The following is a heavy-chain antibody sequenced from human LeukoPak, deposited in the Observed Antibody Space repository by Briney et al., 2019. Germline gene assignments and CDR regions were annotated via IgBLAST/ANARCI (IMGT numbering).Heavy chain of an antibody. V-gene: IGHV3-30*02. CDR2: IRYDGSNK. D-gene: IGHD2-15*01. CDR1: GFTFSSYG. CDR3: AKKSGGSCYCLDY. Sequence: PGGSLRLSCAASGFTFSSYGMHWVRQAPGKGLEWVAFIRYDGSNKYYADSVKVRFTISRDNSKNTLYLQMNSLRAEDTAVYYCAKKSGGSCYCLDYWGQGTLVTVSS. J-gene: IGHJ4*02.